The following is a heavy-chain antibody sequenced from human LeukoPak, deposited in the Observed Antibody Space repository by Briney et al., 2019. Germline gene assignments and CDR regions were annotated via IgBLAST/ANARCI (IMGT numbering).Heavy chain of an antibody. CDR2: INHSGSS. Sequence: SETLSLTCAVYGGSLSGYYWSWIRQSPGKGLEWIGKINHSGSSNYNPSLKSRVTTSVDTSKNQFSLKLSSVTAADTAVYYCARAGYDSSGYSSPYIVYWGQGTLVTVSS. CDR3: ARAGYDSSGYSSPYIVY. V-gene: IGHV4-34*01. CDR1: GGSLSGYY. D-gene: IGHD3-22*01. J-gene: IGHJ4*02.